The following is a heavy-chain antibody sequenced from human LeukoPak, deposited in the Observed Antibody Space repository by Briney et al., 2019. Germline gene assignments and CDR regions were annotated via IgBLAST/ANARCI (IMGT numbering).Heavy chain of an antibody. Sequence: ASVKVSCKASGYTFTGYYMHWVRQAPGQGLEWMGWINLNSGATVYVQKFQGRVTVTRDTSISTAYMELSRLTSDDTAVYYCAREKNGGNFDYWGQGTLVTVSS. J-gene: IGHJ4*02. CDR1: GYTFTGYY. V-gene: IGHV1-2*02. CDR3: AREKNGGNFDY. CDR2: INLNSGAT. D-gene: IGHD4-23*01.